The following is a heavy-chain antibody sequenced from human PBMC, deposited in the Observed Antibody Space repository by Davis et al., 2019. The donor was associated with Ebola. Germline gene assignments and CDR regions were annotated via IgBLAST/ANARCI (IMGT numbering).Heavy chain of an antibody. CDR1: GFTFSSYT. J-gene: IGHJ5*02. CDR3: ARASYYDHIWGSYRSWDWFDP. Sequence: GESLKISCAASGFTFSSYTMNWVRQAPGQGLEWVSSISSSGSYIYYADSVKGRFTISRDNAKNSLSLQMNSLRAEDTAMYYCARASYYDHIWGSYRSWDWFDPWGQGTLVTASS. D-gene: IGHD3-16*02. CDR2: ISSSGSYI. V-gene: IGHV3-21*01.